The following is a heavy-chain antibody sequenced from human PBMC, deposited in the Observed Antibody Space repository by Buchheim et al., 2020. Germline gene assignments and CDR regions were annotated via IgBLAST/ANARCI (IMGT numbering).Heavy chain of an antibody. J-gene: IGHJ4*02. V-gene: IGHV1-58*01. Sequence: QMQLVQSGPEVKKPGTSVKVSCKASGFTFTSSAVQWVRQARGQRLEWIGWIVVGSGNTNYAQTFQEGVTITRDMSTSTAYMELSSMRSEDTAVYYCAAFVKIFGVVPFDYWGQGTL. D-gene: IGHD3-3*01. CDR3: AAFVKIFGVVPFDY. CDR1: GFTFTSSA. CDR2: IVVGSGNT.